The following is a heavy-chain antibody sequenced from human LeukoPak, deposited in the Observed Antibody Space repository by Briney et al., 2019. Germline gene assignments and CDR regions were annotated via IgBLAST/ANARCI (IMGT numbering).Heavy chain of an antibody. J-gene: IGHJ4*02. CDR2: INQSGST. D-gene: IGHD3-3*01. V-gene: IGHV4-34*01. CDR1: GFTFSSYA. CDR3: ARGHSFYDFWSGYLYFDS. Sequence: GSLRLSCAGSGFTFSSYAMSWIRQPPGKGLEWIGDINQSGSTNYNPSLQSRVTISVDTSKNHCSLKLSSVTAADTAVYYCARGHSFYDFWSGYLYFDSWGRGTLVTVSS.